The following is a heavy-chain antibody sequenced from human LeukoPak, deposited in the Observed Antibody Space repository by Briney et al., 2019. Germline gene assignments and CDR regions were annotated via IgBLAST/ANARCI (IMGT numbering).Heavy chain of an antibody. CDR1: GYSFTSYW. D-gene: IGHD3-22*01. J-gene: IGHJ4*02. CDR3: ARIDYDSSGYYYDSPPDY. CDR2: IYPGDSDT. V-gene: IGHV5-51*01. Sequence: PGESLKISCKGSGYSFTSYWIGWVRQMPGKGLEWMGIIYPGDSDTRYSPSFQGQVTISADKSISTAYLQWSSLKASDTAMYYCARIDYDSSGYYYDSPPDYWGQGTLVTVSS.